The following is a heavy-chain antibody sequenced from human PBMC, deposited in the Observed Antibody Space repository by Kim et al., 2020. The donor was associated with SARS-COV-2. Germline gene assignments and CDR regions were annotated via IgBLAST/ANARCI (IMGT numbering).Heavy chain of an antibody. CDR3: ARNYDSSPYWDYYYGMDV. D-gene: IGHD3-22*01. Sequence: GGSLRLSCAASGFTFSSYAMHWVRQAPGKGLEWVAVISYDGSNKYYADSVKGRFTISRDNSKNTLYLQMNSLRAEDTAVYYCARNYDSSPYWDYYYGMDVWGQGTTVTVSS. J-gene: IGHJ6*02. CDR2: ISYDGSNK. CDR1: GFTFSSYA. V-gene: IGHV3-30*04.